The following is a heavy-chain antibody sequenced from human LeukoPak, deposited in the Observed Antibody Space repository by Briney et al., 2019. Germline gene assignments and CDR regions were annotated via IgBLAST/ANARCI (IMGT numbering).Heavy chain of an antibody. D-gene: IGHD3-22*01. V-gene: IGHV3-43D*03. CDR1: GFTFDDYT. CDR3: AKDHIRLYDSSGYYSVELGMDV. CDR2: ISWDGGST. J-gene: IGHJ6*02. Sequence: GGSLRLSCAASGFTFDDYTMHWVRQAPGKGLEWVSLISWDGGSTYYADSVKGRFTISRDNSKNSLYLQMNSLRAEDTAVYYCAKDHIRLYDSSGYYSVELGMDVWGQGTTVTVSS.